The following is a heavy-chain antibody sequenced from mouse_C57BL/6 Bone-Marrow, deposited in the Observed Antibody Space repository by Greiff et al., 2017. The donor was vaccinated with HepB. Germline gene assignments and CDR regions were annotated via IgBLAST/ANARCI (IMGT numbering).Heavy chain of an antibody. CDR1: EYAFPSHD. D-gene: IGHD1-1*01. V-gene: IGHV5-2*01. CDR3: ARQGRYGSSSYWYFDV. Sequence: DVMLVESGGGLVQPGESLKLSCESNEYAFPSHDMSWVRKTPEKRLELVAAINSDGGSTYYPDTMERRFIISRDKTKKTLYLQMSSLRSEDTALYYCARQGRYGSSSYWYFDVWGTGTTVTVSS. J-gene: IGHJ1*03. CDR2: INSDGGST.